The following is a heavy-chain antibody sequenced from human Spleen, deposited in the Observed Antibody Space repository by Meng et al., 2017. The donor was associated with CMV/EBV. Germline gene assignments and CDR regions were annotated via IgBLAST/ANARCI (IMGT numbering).Heavy chain of an antibody. V-gene: IGHV3-23*01. CDR2: ISGSGGST. J-gene: IGHJ6*02. CDR3: ARLGLYHYYAMDV. Sequence: GESLKISCAASGFTFSSYAMSWVRQAPGKGLEWVSAISGSGGSTYYADSVKGRFTISRDNAKNSLYLQMNSLRAEDTAVYYCARLGLYHYYAMDVWGQGTTVTAP. CDR1: GFTFSSYA. D-gene: IGHD5-12*01.